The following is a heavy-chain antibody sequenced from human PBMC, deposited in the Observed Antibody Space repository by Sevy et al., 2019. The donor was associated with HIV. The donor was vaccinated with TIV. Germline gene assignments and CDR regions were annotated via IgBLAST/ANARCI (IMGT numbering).Heavy chain of an antibody. Sequence: SETLSLTCSVSGGSISSSNYYWGWIRQPPGKGLEWIGSIYYSGNTYYNLSLKSRVTISVDTSKNQFSLKLTSVTAADTAVYYCARPNYGDYYYFDYWGQGTLVTVSS. CDR1: GGSISSSNYY. D-gene: IGHD4-17*01. CDR3: ARPNYGDYYYFDY. V-gene: IGHV4-39*01. J-gene: IGHJ4*02. CDR2: IYYSGNT.